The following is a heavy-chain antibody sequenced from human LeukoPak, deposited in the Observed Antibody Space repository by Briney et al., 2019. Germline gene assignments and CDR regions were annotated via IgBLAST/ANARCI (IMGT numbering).Heavy chain of an antibody. CDR3: LVLGY. J-gene: IGHJ4*02. V-gene: IGHV3-33*01. D-gene: IGHD6-13*01. CDR2: IWYDGRNR. Sequence: RGSMTPSCAASGFTFSSYGMHWVRQVPGKVLEWVAVIWYDGRNRYYADSVKGRFTISRDNSKNTLYLQINSLRAEDTAVYYCLVLGYWGQGTLVTVSS. CDR1: GFTFSSYG.